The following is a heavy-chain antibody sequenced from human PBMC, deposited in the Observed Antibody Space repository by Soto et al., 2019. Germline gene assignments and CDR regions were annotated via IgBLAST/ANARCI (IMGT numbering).Heavy chain of an antibody. CDR1: GTAVSNSY. CDR2: IYTSGST. CDR3: ARGGIQLSYAFDY. Sequence: XETLSLTCSVAGTAVSNSYWSWIRQPAGKGLDHIGRIYTSGSTSYNPSLKSRVTMSMDTSQTQIYLNLTSVTAADTAVYYCARGGIQLSYAFDYWGQGIQVTVSS. V-gene: IGHV4-4*07. J-gene: IGHJ4*02. D-gene: IGHD5-18*01.